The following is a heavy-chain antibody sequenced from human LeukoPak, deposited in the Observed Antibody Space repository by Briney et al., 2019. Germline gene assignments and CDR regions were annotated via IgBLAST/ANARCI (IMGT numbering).Heavy chain of an antibody. CDR1: GFTSGSYW. J-gene: IGHJ4*02. D-gene: IGHD6-6*01. V-gene: IGHV3-7*03. CDR2: IKQDGSEK. Sequence: PGRSLRLSCAASGFTSGSYWMSWVRQAPGKGLEWVANIKQDGSEKYYVDSVKGRFTISRDNAENSLSLQMNSLRAEDTAVYYCASAGGDSRSPLPFYYWGQGTLVTVSS. CDR3: ASAGGDSRSPLPFYY.